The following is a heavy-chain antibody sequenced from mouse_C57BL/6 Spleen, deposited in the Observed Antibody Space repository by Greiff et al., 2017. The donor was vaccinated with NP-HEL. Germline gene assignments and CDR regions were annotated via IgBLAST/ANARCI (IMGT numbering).Heavy chain of an antibody. V-gene: IGHV7-3*01. Sequence: EVQLVESGGGLVQPGGSLSLSCAASGFTFTAYYMSWVRQPPGKALEWLGFIRHKANGYTTEYSASVKGRFTISRDNSQSILYLEMNALRAEDSATYDGARSYYSNYLYAMDYWGQGTSVTVSS. CDR1: GFTFTAYY. CDR3: ARSYYSNYLYAMDY. CDR2: IRHKANGYTT. D-gene: IGHD2-5*01. J-gene: IGHJ4*01.